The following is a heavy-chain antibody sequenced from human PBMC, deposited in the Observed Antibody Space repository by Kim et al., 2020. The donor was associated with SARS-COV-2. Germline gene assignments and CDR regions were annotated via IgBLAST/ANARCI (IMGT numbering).Heavy chain of an antibody. Sequence: ASVKVSCKASGYTFTSYGISWVRQAPGQGLEWMGWISAYNGNTNYAQKLQGRVTMTTDTSTSTAYMELRSLRSDDTAVYYCARVALGQQHYNWFDPWGQGPLVTVSS. J-gene: IGHJ5*02. CDR1: GYTFTSYG. D-gene: IGHD6-13*01. CDR2: ISAYNGNT. V-gene: IGHV1-18*01. CDR3: ARVALGQQHYNWFDP.